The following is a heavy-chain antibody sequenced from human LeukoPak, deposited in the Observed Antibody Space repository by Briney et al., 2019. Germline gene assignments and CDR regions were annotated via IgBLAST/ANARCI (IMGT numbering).Heavy chain of an antibody. CDR3: AGVDSGYDLDYYYYYMDV. V-gene: IGHV3-30*01. J-gene: IGHJ6*03. CDR1: GFTFSSYA. CDR2: ISYDGSNK. Sequence: PGRSLRLSCAASGFTFSSYAMHWVRQAPGKGLEWVAVISYDGSNKYYADSVKGRFTISRDNSKNTLYLQMNSLRAEDTAVYYCAGVDSGYDLDYYYYYMDVWGKGTTVTVSS. D-gene: IGHD5-12*01.